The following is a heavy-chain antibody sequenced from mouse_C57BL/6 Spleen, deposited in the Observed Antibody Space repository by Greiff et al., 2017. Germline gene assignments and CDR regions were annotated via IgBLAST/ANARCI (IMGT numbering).Heavy chain of an antibody. D-gene: IGHD1-1*01. V-gene: IGHV1-69*01. CDR3: ARRGFYLDFDY. CDR1: GYTFTSYW. J-gene: IGHJ2*01. CDR2: IDPSDSYT. Sequence: QVQLQQAGAELVMPGASVKLSCKASGYTFTSYWMHWVKQRPGQGLEWIGEIDPSDSYTNYNQKFKGKSTLTVDKSSSTAYMQLSSLTSEDSAVYYGARRGFYLDFDYWGQGTTLTVSS.